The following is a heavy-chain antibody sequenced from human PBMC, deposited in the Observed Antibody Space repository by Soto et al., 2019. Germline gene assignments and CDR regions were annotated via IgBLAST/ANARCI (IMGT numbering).Heavy chain of an antibody. CDR2: ISYDGSNK. D-gene: IGHD3-10*01. CDR3: ARDRGGRPINVLLWFGELPYY. CDR1: GFTFSSYA. J-gene: IGHJ4*02. V-gene: IGHV3-30-3*01. Sequence: QVQLVESGGGVVQPGRSLRLSCAASGFTFSSYAMHWVRQAPGKGLEWVAVISYDGSNKYYADSVKGRFTISRDNSKNTLYLQMNSLRAEDTAVYYCARDRGGRPINVLLWFGELPYYWGQGTLVTVSS.